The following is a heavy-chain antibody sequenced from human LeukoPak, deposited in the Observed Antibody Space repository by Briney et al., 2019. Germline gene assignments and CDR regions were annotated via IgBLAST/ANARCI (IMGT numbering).Heavy chain of an antibody. Sequence: QPGGSLRLSCAASGFTFSSYAMHWVRQAPGKGLEYVSAISSNGGSTYYANSVKGRFTISRDNSKNTLYLQMGSLRAEDMAVYYCARTSYYGSGSYYFDYWGQGTLVTVSS. CDR1: GFTFSSYA. J-gene: IGHJ4*02. D-gene: IGHD3-10*01. CDR2: ISSNGGST. CDR3: ARTSYYGSGSYYFDY. V-gene: IGHV3-64*01.